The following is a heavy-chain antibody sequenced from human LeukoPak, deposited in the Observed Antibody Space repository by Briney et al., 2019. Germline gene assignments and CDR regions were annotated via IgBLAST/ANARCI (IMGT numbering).Heavy chain of an antibody. V-gene: IGHV3-9*01. CDR3: AKDIIPVMTNSDAFDI. D-gene: IGHD4-11*01. CDR1: GFTFDDYA. Sequence: GGSLRLSCAASGFTFDDYAMHWVRQAPGKGLEWVSGISWNSGSIGYADSVKGRFTISRDNAKNSLYLQMNSLRAEDTALYYCAKDIIPVMTNSDAFDIWGQGTMVTVSS. CDR2: ISWNSGSI. J-gene: IGHJ3*02.